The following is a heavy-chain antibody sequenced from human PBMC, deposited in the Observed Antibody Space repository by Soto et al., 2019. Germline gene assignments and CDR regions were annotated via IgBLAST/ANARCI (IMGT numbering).Heavy chain of an antibody. Sequence: PGGSLRLSCSASGFTFSSYSMHWVRQAPGKGLKYVSAISSNGGSTYYADSVKGRFTISRDNSKNTLYLQMSSLRAEDTAVYYCVKDLGYCSGGSCYQFDYWGQGTLVTVSS. CDR2: ISSNGGST. J-gene: IGHJ4*02. CDR1: GFTFSSYS. D-gene: IGHD2-15*01. V-gene: IGHV3-64D*08. CDR3: VKDLGYCSGGSCYQFDY.